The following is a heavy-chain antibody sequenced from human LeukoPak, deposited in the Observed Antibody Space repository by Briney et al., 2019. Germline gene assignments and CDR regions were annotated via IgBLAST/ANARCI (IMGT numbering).Heavy chain of an antibody. CDR1: GFTFSRYG. J-gene: IGHJ4*02. CDR2: IWYDGSKK. D-gene: IGHD3-22*01. Sequence: TGGSLRLSCAASGFTFSRYGMHWVRQGPGKGLEWVAVIWYDGSKKYYADSVKGRFTISRDNSKNTLYLQMNSLRAEDTAVYYCARDLRLGYYDSSFPGYWGQGTLVTVSS. CDR3: ARDLRLGYYDSSFPGY. V-gene: IGHV3-33*01.